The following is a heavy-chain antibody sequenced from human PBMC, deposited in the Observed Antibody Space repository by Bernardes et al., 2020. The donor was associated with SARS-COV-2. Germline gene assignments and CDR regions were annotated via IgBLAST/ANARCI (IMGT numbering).Heavy chain of an antibody. CDR2: ISSGSSYK. J-gene: IGHJ6*02. D-gene: IGHD2-2*01. CDR1: TLTLSGYT. CDR3: ARDNSASTSCDDIVCGMEV. Sequence: GSLRLSCASSTLTLSGYTMNWVRQAPGRGLEWVSAISSGSSYKKYADSVKGRFTISRDNAKNSLYLQMNSLRAEDSAVYYCARDNSASTSCDDIVCGMEVWGQGTKVTVSS. V-gene: IGHV3-21*01.